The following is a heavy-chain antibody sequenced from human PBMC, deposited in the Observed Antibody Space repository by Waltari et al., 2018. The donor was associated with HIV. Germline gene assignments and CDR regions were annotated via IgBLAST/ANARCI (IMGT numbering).Heavy chain of an antibody. CDR1: GYTFTYRY. CDR3: ATCGGDCPEGWFDP. J-gene: IGHJ5*02. V-gene: IGHV1-45*02. CDR2: STPFNGNT. D-gene: IGHD2-21*02. Sequence: QMQLVQSGAEVTKTGSSVKVSFKASGYTFTYRYLHWVRQAPGQALEWMGWSTPFNGNTNYGQKFQGRVTITRDRSMSTAYMELSSLRSEDTAMYYCATCGGDCPEGWFDPWGQGTLVTVSS.